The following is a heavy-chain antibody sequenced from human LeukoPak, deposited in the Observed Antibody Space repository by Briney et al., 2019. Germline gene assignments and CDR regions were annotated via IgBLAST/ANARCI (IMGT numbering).Heavy chain of an antibody. CDR3: ATDPPYSSSSRAFDI. CDR1: GYTFTNYG. V-gene: IGHV1-18*01. Sequence: ASVKVSCKASGYTFTNYGISWVRQAPGQGLEWMGWISGYNGNTNYAQNLQGRVTMTEDTSTDTAYMELSSLRSEDTAVYYCATDPPYSSSSRAFDIWGQGTMVTVSS. J-gene: IGHJ3*02. D-gene: IGHD6-6*01. CDR2: ISGYNGNT.